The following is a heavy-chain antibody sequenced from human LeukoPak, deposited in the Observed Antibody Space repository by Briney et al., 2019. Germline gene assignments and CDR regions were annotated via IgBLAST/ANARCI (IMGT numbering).Heavy chain of an antibody. V-gene: IGHV4-34*01. CDR3: ARAAGIAAAGRAFFFDY. J-gene: IGHJ4*02. Sequence: ASETLSLTCAVYGGSFSGYYWSWIRQPPGKGLEWIGEINHSGSTNYNPSLKSRVTISVDTSKNQFSLKLSSVTAADTAVYYCARAAGIAAAGRAFFFDYWGQGTLVTVSS. CDR1: GGSFSGYY. CDR2: INHSGST. D-gene: IGHD6-13*01.